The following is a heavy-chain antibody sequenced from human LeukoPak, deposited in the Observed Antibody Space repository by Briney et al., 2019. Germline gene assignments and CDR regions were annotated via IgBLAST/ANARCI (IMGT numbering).Heavy chain of an antibody. CDR3: ARVSVPYWYFDL. CDR1: GVTFSSCA. CDR2: IIPIFGTA. Sequence: ASVKVSCKASGVTFSSCAISWVRQAPGQGLEWMGGIIPIFGTANYAQKFQGRVTITTDESTSTAYMELSSLRSEDTAVYYCARVSVPYWYFDLWGRGTLVTVSS. J-gene: IGHJ2*01. V-gene: IGHV1-69*05.